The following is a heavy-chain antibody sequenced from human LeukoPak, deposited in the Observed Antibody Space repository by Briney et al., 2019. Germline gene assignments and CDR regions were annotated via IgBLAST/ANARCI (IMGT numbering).Heavy chain of an antibody. V-gene: IGHV3-9*01. J-gene: IGHJ6*02. D-gene: IGHD1-26*01. Sequence: GGSLRLSCAASGVTFEDYAMHWVRQAPGKGLDWVSGISWNSGSIGYADSVKGRFTISRDNAKNSLYLQMSSLRAEDTALYFCAKDSIVGATLGAHYYYGMDVWGQGTTVTVSS. CDR2: ISWNSGSI. CDR1: GVTFEDYA. CDR3: AKDSIVGATLGAHYYYGMDV.